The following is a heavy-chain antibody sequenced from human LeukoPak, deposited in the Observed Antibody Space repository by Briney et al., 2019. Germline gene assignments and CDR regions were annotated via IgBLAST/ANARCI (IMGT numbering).Heavy chain of an antibody. V-gene: IGHV1-2*02. CDR2: INPNSGGT. J-gene: IGHJ4*02. CDR3: AREAVAGTGTENGY. Sequence: ASVKVSCKASGYTFTGYYMHWVRQAPGQGLEWMGWINPNSGGTNYAQKFQGRVTMTRDTSISTAYMELSRLRSDDTAVYYCAREAVAGTGTENGYWGQGTLVTVSS. D-gene: IGHD6-19*01. CDR1: GYTFTGYY.